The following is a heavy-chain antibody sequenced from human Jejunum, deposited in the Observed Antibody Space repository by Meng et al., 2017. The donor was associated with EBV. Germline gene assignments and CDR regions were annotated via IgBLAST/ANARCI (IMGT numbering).Heavy chain of an antibody. CDR2: IYYSVST. J-gene: IGHJ4*02. Sequence: QVQLQQWGAGLLQPSETLSLTCAVYGGSMSNFYWSWFRQPPGKGLEWIGYIYYSVSTNYNPSLKSRVTISVDTSKNQFSLSLSSVTAADTAVYYCARGGGRPEYWGQGILVTVSS. CDR1: GGSMSNFY. CDR3: ARGGGRPEY. D-gene: IGHD3-10*01. V-gene: IGHV4-34*11.